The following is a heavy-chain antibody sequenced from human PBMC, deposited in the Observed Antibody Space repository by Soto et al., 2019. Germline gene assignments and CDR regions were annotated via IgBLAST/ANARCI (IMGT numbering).Heavy chain of an antibody. Sequence: QVQLVQSGAEVKKPGSSVKVSCKASGGTFSSYAISWVRQAPGQGLEWMGGIIPIFATANYAQKFQGRDTITAHKSTSTAYMELSSLRSEDTAVYYCARDRSRGRGGGTFSPLGMDVWGQGTTVTVSS. V-gene: IGHV1-69*06. J-gene: IGHJ6*02. CDR3: ARDRSRGRGGGTFSPLGMDV. D-gene: IGHD3-10*01. CDR1: GGTFSSYA. CDR2: IIPIFATA.